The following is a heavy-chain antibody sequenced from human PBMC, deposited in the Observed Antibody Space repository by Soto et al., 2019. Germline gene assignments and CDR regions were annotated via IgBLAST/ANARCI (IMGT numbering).Heavy chain of an antibody. CDR3: ARGLATVTTSYYYYYYMDV. J-gene: IGHJ6*03. CDR2: INHSGST. V-gene: IGHV4-34*01. D-gene: IGHD4-17*01. Sequence: TSETLSLTCTVSGGSFSGYYWSWIRQPPGKGLEWIGEINHSGSTNYNPSLKSRVTISVDTSKNQFSLKLSSVTAADTAVYYCARGLATVTTSYYYYYYMDVWGKGTTVTVSS. CDR1: GGSFSGYY.